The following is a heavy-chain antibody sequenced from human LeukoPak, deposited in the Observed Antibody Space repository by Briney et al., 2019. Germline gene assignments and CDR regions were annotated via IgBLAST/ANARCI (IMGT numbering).Heavy chain of an antibody. Sequence: PSETLSLTCTVSGGSISSYYWSWIRQPPGKGLEWIGYIYYSGSTNYNPSLKSRVTISVDTSKNQFSLKLSSVTAADTAVYYCARVLYGSGSYYSYYYYYYMDVWGKGTTVTISS. J-gene: IGHJ6*03. CDR1: GGSISSYY. V-gene: IGHV4-59*01. CDR2: IYYSGST. D-gene: IGHD3-10*01. CDR3: ARVLYGSGSYYSYYYYYYMDV.